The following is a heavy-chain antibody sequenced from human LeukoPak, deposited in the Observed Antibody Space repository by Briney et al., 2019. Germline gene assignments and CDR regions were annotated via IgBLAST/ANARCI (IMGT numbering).Heavy chain of an antibody. J-gene: IGHJ4*02. CDR2: ISAYNGNT. Sequence: ASVKVSCKASGYTFTSYGISWVRQAPGQGLEWMGWISAYNGNTNYAQKLQGRVTMTTDTSTSTAYMELRSLRSDDTAVYYCARDAESSGWYCPLGYWGQGTPVTVSS. D-gene: IGHD6-19*01. CDR3: ARDAESSGWYCPLGY. V-gene: IGHV1-18*01. CDR1: GYTFTSYG.